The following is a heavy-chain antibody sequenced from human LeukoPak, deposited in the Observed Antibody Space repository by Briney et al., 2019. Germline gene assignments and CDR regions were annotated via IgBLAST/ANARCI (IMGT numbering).Heavy chain of an antibody. CDR1: GFTFSDYW. J-gene: IGHJ5*02. D-gene: IGHD3-22*01. CDR3: VRGQIGVSVIVH. CDR2: IKGDRSET. Sequence: GGSLRLSCAASGFTFSDYWMHWVRQVPGKGLVWVSRIKGDRSETNYADSVKGRFTISRDNAKNTLFLQMYSLRVEDTAVYYCVRGQIGVSVIVHWGQGTLVTVSS. V-gene: IGHV3-74*01.